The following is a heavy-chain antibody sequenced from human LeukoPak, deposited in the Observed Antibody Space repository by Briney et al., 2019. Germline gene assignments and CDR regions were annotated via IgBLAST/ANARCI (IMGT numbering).Heavy chain of an antibody. CDR1: GYTFTNYA. CDR3: ARDDDTAIVPFDY. CDR2: INTNTGNP. V-gene: IGHV7-4-1*02. D-gene: IGHD5-18*01. J-gene: IGHJ4*02. Sequence: ASVKVSCKSSGYTFTNYAMNWVRQAPGQGLEWMGWINTNTGNPTYAQDFTGRFVFSLDTSVNTAYLQISSLKAEDTAVYYCARDDDTAIVPFDYWGQGTLVTVSS.